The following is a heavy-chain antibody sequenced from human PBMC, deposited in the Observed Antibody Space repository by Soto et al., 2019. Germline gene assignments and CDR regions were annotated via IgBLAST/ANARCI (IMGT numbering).Heavy chain of an antibody. V-gene: IGHV4-59*01. J-gene: IGHJ2*01. Sequence: QSPGKSLEWIGFINYNGNTNYNPSLRSRVTISLNTSKNQFSLTLRYVTAADTARYFFARAVAGIRYSVYVTAVLVHGSSDL. D-gene: IGHD2-21*01. CDR3: ARAVAGIRYSVYVTAVLVHGSSDL. CDR2: INYNGNT.